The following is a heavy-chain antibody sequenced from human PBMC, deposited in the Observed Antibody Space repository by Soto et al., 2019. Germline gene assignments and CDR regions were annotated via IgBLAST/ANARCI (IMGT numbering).Heavy chain of an antibody. CDR1: GYTFANYG. J-gene: IGHJ4*02. CDR3: ARDLVPGYTGFSDY. D-gene: IGHD5-12*01. Sequence: ASVKVSCKTSGYTFANYGINWVRQAPGQGLEWMGWISAYNGNTNFAQKLRGRVSLTTDTSSTTAYMELRSLTSDDTAVYYCARDLVPGYTGFSDYWGQGTLVTVSS. V-gene: IGHV1-18*01. CDR2: ISAYNGNT.